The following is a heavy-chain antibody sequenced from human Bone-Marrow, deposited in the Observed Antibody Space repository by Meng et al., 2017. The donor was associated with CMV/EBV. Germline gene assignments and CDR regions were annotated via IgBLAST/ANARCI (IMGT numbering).Heavy chain of an antibody. CDR3: ARVGGYCSGGSCYYYGMDV. Sequence: GESLKISCAASGFTFSSYAMSWVRQAPGKGLEWVAVISYDGSNKYYADSVKGRFTISRDNSKNTLYLQMNSLRAEDTAVYYCARVGGYCSGGSCYYYGMDVWGQGTTVTVSS. D-gene: IGHD2-15*01. V-gene: IGHV3-30-3*01. CDR1: GFTFSSYA. CDR2: ISYDGSNK. J-gene: IGHJ6*02.